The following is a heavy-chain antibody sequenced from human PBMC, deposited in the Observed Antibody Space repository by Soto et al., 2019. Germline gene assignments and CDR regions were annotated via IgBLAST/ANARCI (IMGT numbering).Heavy chain of an antibody. CDR3: AREGDYGSVDY. CDR1: GGSVSSGSYY. CDR2: IYYSGST. D-gene: IGHD4-17*01. Sequence: SETLSLTCTVSGGSVSSGSYYWSWIRQPPGKGLEWIGYIYYSGSTNYNPSLKSRVTISVDTSKNQFSLKLSSVTAADTAVYYCAREGDYGSVDYWGQGXLVTVSS. J-gene: IGHJ4*02. V-gene: IGHV4-61*01.